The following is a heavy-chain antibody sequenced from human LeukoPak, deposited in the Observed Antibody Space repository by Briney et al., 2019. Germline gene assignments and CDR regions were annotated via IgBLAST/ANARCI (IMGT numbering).Heavy chain of an antibody. V-gene: IGHV3-23*01. CDR3: AKDRGFRTGHAFWFDP. Sequence: GGSLRLSCAASGFTFSSSAMNWVRQAPGKGLEWVSAISGSGGSTYYADSVKGRFTISRDNSKNTLYLQMNSLRAEDTAVYYCAKDRGFRTGHAFWFDPWGQGTLVTVSS. CDR1: GFTFSSSA. J-gene: IGHJ5*02. D-gene: IGHD1-14*01. CDR2: ISGSGGST.